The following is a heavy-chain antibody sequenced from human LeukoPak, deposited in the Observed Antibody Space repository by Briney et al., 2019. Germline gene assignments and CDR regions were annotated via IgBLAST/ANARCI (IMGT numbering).Heavy chain of an antibody. CDR1: GGSISSSNW. D-gene: IGHD3-10*01. CDR3: ARDTGGRGRLDAFDI. CDR2: IYHTGST. Sequence: SETLSLTCAVSGGSISSSNWWIWVRQPPEKGLEWIGEIYHTGSTNYNPSLKSRVTISVDKSKNQFSLKLSSVTAADTAMYYCARDTGGRGRLDAFDIWGQGTMVTVSS. V-gene: IGHV4-4*02. J-gene: IGHJ3*02.